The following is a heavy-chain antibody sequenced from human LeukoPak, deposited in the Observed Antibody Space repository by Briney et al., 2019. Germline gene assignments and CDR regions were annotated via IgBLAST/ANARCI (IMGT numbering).Heavy chain of an antibody. CDR3: ARAFRPDDFWSGYYVNWFDP. CDR1: GYTFTSYA. Sequence: ASVKVSCKASGYTFTSYAMNWVRQAPGQGLEWMGWINTNTGNPTYAQGFPGRFVFPLDTSVSTAYLQISSLKAEDTAVYYCARAFRPDDFWSGYYVNWFDPWGQGTLVTVPS. V-gene: IGHV7-4-1*02. J-gene: IGHJ5*02. D-gene: IGHD3-3*01. CDR2: INTNTGNP.